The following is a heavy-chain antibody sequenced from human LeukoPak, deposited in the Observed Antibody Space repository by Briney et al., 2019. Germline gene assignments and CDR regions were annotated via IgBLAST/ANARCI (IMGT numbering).Heavy chain of an antibody. CDR3: AKGPVVPAATYYFDF. V-gene: IGHV3-23*01. Sequence: GGSLRLSCAASKFTFSSYAMTWVRQAPGKGLEWVSPISGSGDSTYYADSVKGRFTISRDNSKNTLYLQMNSLRAEDTAVYYCAKGPVVPAATYYFDFWGQGTLVTVSS. CDR1: KFTFSSYA. D-gene: IGHD2-2*01. J-gene: IGHJ4*02. CDR2: ISGSGDST.